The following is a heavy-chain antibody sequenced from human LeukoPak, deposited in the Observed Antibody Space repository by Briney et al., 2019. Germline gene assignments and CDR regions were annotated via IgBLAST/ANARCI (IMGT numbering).Heavy chain of an antibody. D-gene: IGHD5-18*01. Sequence: PSETLSLTCAVSGGSISSSNWWSWVRQPPGKGLEWIGEINHSGSTNYNPSLKSRVTISVDTSKNQFSLKLSSVTAADTAVYYCARVGESRGYSYGSYYFDYWGQGTLVTVSS. CDR2: INHSGST. CDR1: GGSISSSNW. J-gene: IGHJ4*02. CDR3: ARVGESRGYSYGSYYFDY. V-gene: IGHV4-4*02.